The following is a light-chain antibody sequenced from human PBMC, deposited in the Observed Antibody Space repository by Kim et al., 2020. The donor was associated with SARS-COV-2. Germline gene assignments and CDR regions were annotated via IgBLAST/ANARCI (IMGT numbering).Light chain of an antibody. V-gene: IGLV2-8*01. CDR2: EAN. Sequence: QSALTQPPSASGSPGQSVTISCTETSSDVGAYNYVSWYQQHPGKAPKLMIFEANKRPSGVPDRFSGSKSGNTASLTVSGLQAEDEADYYCSSYAGSNNFEVFGGGTQLTVL. CDR3: SSYAGSNNFEV. J-gene: IGLJ3*02. CDR1: SSDVGAYNY.